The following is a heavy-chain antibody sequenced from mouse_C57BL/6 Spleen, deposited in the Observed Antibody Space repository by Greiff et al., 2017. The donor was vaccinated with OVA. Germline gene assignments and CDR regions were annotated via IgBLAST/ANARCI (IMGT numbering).Heavy chain of an antibody. CDR1: GYTFTSYW. J-gene: IGHJ4*01. CDR3: ARRGGNYEGAMDY. Sequence: VQLQQPGAELVMPGASVKLSCKASGYTFTSYWMHWVKQRPGQGLEWIGEIDPSDSYTNYNQKFKGKSTLTVDKSSSTAYMQLSSLTSEDSAVYYCARRGGNYEGAMDYWGQGTSVTVSS. V-gene: IGHV1-69*01. D-gene: IGHD2-1*01. CDR2: IDPSDSYT.